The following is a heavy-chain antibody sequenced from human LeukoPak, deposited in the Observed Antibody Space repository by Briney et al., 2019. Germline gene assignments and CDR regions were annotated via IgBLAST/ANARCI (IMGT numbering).Heavy chain of an antibody. J-gene: IGHJ4*02. V-gene: IGHV4-39*01. D-gene: IGHD6-13*01. CDR1: GFTFSSYE. Sequence: PGGSLRLSCAASGFTFSSYEINWVRQPPGKGLEWIGSIYYSGSTYYNPSLKSRVTISVDTSKNQFSLKLSSVTAADTAVYYCARRGQQLPRGYFDYWDQGTLVTVSS. CDR3: ARRGQQLPRGYFDY. CDR2: IYYSGST.